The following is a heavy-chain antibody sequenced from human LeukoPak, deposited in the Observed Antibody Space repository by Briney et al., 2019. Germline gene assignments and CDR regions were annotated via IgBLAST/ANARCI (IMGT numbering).Heavy chain of an antibody. Sequence: ASVKISCKASGYTFTGYYMHWVRQAPGQGVEWMGRINPNSGGTNYAQKFQGRVTMTRDTSISTAYMELSRLGSDDTAVYYCAREGSSYPFDYWGQGTLVTVSS. D-gene: IGHD6-13*01. V-gene: IGHV1-2*06. CDR1: GYTFTGYY. J-gene: IGHJ4*02. CDR3: AREGSSYPFDY. CDR2: INPNSGGT.